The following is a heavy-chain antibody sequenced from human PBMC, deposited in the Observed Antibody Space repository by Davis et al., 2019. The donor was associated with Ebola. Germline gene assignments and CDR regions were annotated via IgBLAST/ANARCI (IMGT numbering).Heavy chain of an antibody. D-gene: IGHD1-1*01. CDR3: TKEVPLGRGTLPRSYFDY. V-gene: IGHV3-23*01. CDR1: GFTFSSYA. CDR2: ISNGGGST. Sequence: GGSLRLSCAASGFTFSSYAMSWVRQAPGKGLEWVSTISNGGGSTYYADSVKGRFTISRDNSENTLFLQMNSLRAEDTAVYYCTKEVPLGRGTLPRSYFDYWGQGTLVTASS. J-gene: IGHJ4*02.